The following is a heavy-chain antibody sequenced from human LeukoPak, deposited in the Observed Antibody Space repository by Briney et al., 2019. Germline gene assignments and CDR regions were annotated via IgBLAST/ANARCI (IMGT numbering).Heavy chain of an antibody. J-gene: IGHJ4*02. V-gene: IGHV3-21*01. CDR1: GFTFSSYS. CDR2: ISSSSSYI. D-gene: IGHD3-22*01. CDR3: ATKEYYYDSSGPSEY. Sequence: GGSLRLSCAASGFTFSSYSMNWVRQAPGKGLEWVSSISSSSSYIYYADSVKGRFTISRDNAKHSLYLQMNGQRAEDTAVYYCATKEYYYDSSGPSEYWGQGTLVTVSS.